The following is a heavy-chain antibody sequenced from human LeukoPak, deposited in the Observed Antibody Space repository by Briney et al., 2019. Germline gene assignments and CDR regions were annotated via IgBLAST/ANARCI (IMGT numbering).Heavy chain of an antibody. J-gene: IGHJ5*02. Sequence: GGSLRLSCAASGFTFDDYAMHWVRQAPGKGLEWVSGISWNSGSIGYADSVKGRFTISRDNAKNSLYLQMNSLRAEDTALYYCAKEAGGYSYGYRWFDPWGQGTQVTVSS. V-gene: IGHV3-9*01. CDR3: AKEAGGYSYGYRWFDP. CDR1: GFTFDDYA. D-gene: IGHD5-18*01. CDR2: ISWNSGSI.